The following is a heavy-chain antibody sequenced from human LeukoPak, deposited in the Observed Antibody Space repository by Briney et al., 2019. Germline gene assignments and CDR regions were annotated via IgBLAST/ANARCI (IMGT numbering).Heavy chain of an antibody. J-gene: IGHJ4*02. CDR2: IYYSGST. Sequence: SETLSLTCTVSGGSISSYYWSWIRQPPGNGLEWIGYIYYSGSTNYNPSLKSRVTISVDTSKNQFSLKLSSVTAADTAVYYCARHEDHRTFDYWGQGTLVTVSS. CDR1: GGSISSYY. V-gene: IGHV4-59*08. D-gene: IGHD1-14*01. CDR3: ARHEDHRTFDY.